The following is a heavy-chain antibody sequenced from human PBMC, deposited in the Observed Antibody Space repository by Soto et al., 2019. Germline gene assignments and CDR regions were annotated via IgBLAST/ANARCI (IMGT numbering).Heavy chain of an antibody. CDR3: AKDDRDPPPFTIFGVVIDSFDY. D-gene: IGHD3-3*01. CDR1: GFTFSSYA. V-gene: IGHV3-23*01. CDR2: ISGSGGST. Sequence: EVQLLESGGGLVQPGGSLRLSCAASGFTFSSYAMSWVRQAPGKGLEWVSAISGSGGSTYYADSVKGRFTISRDNSKNTLYLQMNSLRAEDTAVYYCAKDDRDPPPFTIFGVVIDSFDYWVQGTLVTVSS. J-gene: IGHJ4*02.